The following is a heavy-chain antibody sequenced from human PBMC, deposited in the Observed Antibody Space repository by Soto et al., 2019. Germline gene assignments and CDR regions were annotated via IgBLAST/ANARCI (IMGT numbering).Heavy chain of an antibody. CDR2: ITASNGNA. D-gene: IGHD2-2*01. CDR1: GYTFTNYG. Sequence: QVQLVQSGPEVKNPGASLKVSCKASGYTFTNYGITWVRQAPGQGLEWMGWITASNGNANYAREIQGRLTLTRETSTNTASMELRSMRSDDTAVYYCARGASCSSTSCYDNFHYGLAVWGQGTTVIVSS. V-gene: IGHV1-18*01. CDR3: ARGASCSSTSCYDNFHYGLAV. J-gene: IGHJ6*02.